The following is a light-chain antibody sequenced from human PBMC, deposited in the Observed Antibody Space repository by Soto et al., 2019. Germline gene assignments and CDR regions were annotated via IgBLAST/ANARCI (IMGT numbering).Light chain of an antibody. CDR2: AAS. Sequence: DIQLTQSPSVLSASVGDRVTITCRASQGINSYLAWYQQKPGKVPKLLIYAASTLHSGVPSRFSGSGSATEFTLTISSLQPEDFATYYCQQLNSYPRTFGQGTKVEIK. CDR1: QGINSY. V-gene: IGKV1-9*01. CDR3: QQLNSYPRT. J-gene: IGKJ1*01.